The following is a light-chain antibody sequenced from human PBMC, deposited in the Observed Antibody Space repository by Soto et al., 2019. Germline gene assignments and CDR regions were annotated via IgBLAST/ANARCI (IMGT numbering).Light chain of an antibody. V-gene: IGKV1-5*01. Sequence: DIQITQSPSTLSSSLGDRGTITFLASQSLNNGLAWYQQKPGKAPNLLIYDASTLERGVPSRFSGTGSGTEFTLTISSLQPDDFATYYCQQYHRSSITFGQGTRLEIK. CDR2: DAS. J-gene: IGKJ5*01. CDR3: QQYHRSSIT. CDR1: QSLNNG.